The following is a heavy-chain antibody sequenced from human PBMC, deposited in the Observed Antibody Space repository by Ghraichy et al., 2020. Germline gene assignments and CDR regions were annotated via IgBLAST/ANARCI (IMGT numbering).Heavy chain of an antibody. Sequence: GGSLRLSCVASGFSFSGYAMHWVRQAPGKGLEWVAVISKDGGNEYYADSVEGRFIISRDNSKNTLYLQMNSLRPEDTAVYYCAKDEGYDFGDYKDYWGQGTLVTVSS. CDR1: GFSFSGYA. CDR2: ISKDGGNE. J-gene: IGHJ4*02. V-gene: IGHV3-30*18. D-gene: IGHD4-17*01. CDR3: AKDEGYDFGDYKDY.